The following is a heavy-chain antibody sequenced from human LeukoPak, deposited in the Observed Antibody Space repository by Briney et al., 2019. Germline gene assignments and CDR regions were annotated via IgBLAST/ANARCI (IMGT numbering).Heavy chain of an antibody. V-gene: IGHV4-39*02. CDR1: GGSVRSSRPY. Sequence: SETLSLTCTVSGGSVRSSRPYWGWIRQSPGKVLEWIGSVYYVGNAYYRPSLLSRATISIDTSKTHISLRLTSVTATDTGIYYCATHDEGSYFETWGQGALVTVSS. CDR2: VYYVGNA. J-gene: IGHJ5*02. CDR3: ATHDEGSYFET. D-gene: IGHD3-10*01.